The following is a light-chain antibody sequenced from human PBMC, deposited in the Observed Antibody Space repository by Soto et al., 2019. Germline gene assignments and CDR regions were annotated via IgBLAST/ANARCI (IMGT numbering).Light chain of an antibody. V-gene: IGKV3-11*01. CDR3: QQRSDSPPLT. Sequence: EVVLTQSPATLSLSPGDRATLSCRASQSVFGYLAWYQHKPGQAPRLLIYDAYKRATGVPARFSGSGSETDFSLIISSLEPEDFAVYYCQQRSDSPPLTFGRGTKVEIK. J-gene: IGKJ4*01. CDR1: QSVFGY. CDR2: DAY.